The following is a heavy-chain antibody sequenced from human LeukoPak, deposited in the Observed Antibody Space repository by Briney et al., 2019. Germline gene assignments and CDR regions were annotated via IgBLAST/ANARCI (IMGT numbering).Heavy chain of an antibody. CDR3: ARILKDIVVVPAAMIAEYYFDY. CDR1: GGSIRSYY. D-gene: IGHD2-2*01. Sequence: SETLSLTCTVSGGSIRSYYWSWIRQPPGKGLEWIGYIYYSGSSNYSPSLKSRVTISVDTSKNQFSLKLSSVTAADTAVYYCARILKDIVVVPAAMIAEYYFDYWGQGTLVTVSS. V-gene: IGHV4-59*08. J-gene: IGHJ4*02. CDR2: IYYSGSS.